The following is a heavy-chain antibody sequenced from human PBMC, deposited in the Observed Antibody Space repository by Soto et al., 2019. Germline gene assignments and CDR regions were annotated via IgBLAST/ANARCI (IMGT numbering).Heavy chain of an antibody. J-gene: IGHJ4*02. CDR1: GYSFSSSW. CDR3: ARHAGNSWKGDYFDY. V-gene: IGHV5-51*01. Sequence: GESLKISCQASGYSFSSSWIGWVRQMPGKGLEWMGIIDPNDSQTIYSPSFQGQDTISADKSIDTAYLQWSSLKTSDTAMYYCARHAGNSWKGDYFDYWGQGALVTVSS. CDR2: IDPNDSQT. D-gene: IGHD6-13*01.